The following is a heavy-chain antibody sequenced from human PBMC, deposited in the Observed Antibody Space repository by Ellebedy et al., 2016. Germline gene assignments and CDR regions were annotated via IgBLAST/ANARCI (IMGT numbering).Heavy chain of an antibody. CDR3: ARCHIIAAAGEFFAY. V-gene: IGHV3-23*01. CDR2: ISGGGDRT. J-gene: IGHJ4*02. Sequence: GGSLRLSXAASGFTFSTYAMSWVRQAPGTGLEWVSSISGGGDRTYYANSVKGRFTISRDNSKNTMYLQMNSLGGEDTAVYYCARCHIIAAAGEFFAYWGQGTLVTVSS. CDR1: GFTFSTYA. D-gene: IGHD6-25*01.